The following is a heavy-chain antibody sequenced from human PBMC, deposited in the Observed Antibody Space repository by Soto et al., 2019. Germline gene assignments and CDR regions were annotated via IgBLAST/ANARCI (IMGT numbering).Heavy chain of an antibody. CDR3: ARCIQQDYYYGMDV. CDR2: ISADNGNT. D-gene: IGHD5-18*01. Sequence: VKVSCKASGYTFYSHSISWVRQAPGQGLEWMGRISADNGNTKYAQKFRGRVTMATDTSTSTVYMELRNLRSDDTAVYYCARCIQQDYYYGMDVWGQGTTVTVSS. CDR1: GYTFYSHS. J-gene: IGHJ6*02. V-gene: IGHV1-18*01.